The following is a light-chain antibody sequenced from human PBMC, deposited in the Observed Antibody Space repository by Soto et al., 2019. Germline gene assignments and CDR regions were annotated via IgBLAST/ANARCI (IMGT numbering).Light chain of an antibody. J-gene: IGKJ4*01. CDR2: VAS. Sequence: EVVLTQSPGTLSLSPGERATLSCRASQNVRNNYLSWYPHKPGQAPRLLIYVASSRATGVPDRVSGSGSGTDFTLTITRLEPEDSAVYYCQQFGGSPRLSFGGGTKVEI. V-gene: IGKV3-20*01. CDR3: QQFGGSPRLS. CDR1: QNVRNNY.